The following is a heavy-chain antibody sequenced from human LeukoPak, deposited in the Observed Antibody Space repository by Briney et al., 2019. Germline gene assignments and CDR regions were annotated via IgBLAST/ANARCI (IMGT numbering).Heavy chain of an antibody. V-gene: IGHV3-53*01. CDR1: GFTVSNDY. J-gene: IGHJ4*02. D-gene: IGHD6-13*01. CDR2: IYPDHRT. CDR3: ARGIGLSWSLDS. Sequence: GGSLRLSCAVSGFTVSNDYMSWVRQAPGKGLEWVSVIYPDHRTYYADSMKGRFTISRDNSKNTLYLQMNSLRAEDTAVYYCARGIGLSWSLDSWGQGTLVTVSS.